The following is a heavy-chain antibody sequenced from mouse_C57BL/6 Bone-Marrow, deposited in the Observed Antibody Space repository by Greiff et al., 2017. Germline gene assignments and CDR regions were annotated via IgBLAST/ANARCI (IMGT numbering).Heavy chain of an antibody. Sequence: EVKVVESGGGLVQPKGSLKLSCAASGFSFNTYAMNWVRQAPGKGLEWVARIRSKSNNYATYYADSVKDRFTISRDDSESMLYLQMNNLKTEDTAMYYCVRHPYYYGSRRGYFDVWGTGTTVTVSS. D-gene: IGHD1-1*01. CDR2: IRSKSNNYAT. V-gene: IGHV10-1*01. CDR3: VRHPYYYGSRRGYFDV. J-gene: IGHJ1*03. CDR1: GFSFNTYA.